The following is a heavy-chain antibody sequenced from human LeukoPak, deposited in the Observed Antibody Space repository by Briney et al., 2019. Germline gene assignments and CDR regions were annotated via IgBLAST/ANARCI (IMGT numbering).Heavy chain of an antibody. CDR2: INSRSSSM. J-gene: IGHJ4*02. CDR1: GFTFSTPT. CDR3: LRGDVRDY. D-gene: IGHD2-21*01. V-gene: IGHV3-21*01. Sequence: GGSLRLSCAASGFTFSTPTMNWVRQAPGKGLEWVASINSRSSSMHYADSVEGRFTIPRDNAKNSLYLQMNSLGVEDTAVYYCLRGDVRDYWGQGTLVTVSS.